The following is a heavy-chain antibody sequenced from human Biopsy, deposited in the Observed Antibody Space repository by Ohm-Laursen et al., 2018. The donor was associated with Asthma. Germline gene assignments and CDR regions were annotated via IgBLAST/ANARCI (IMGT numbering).Heavy chain of an antibody. CDR3: VRDGTDDAFDI. CDR1: GFTFGSYG. D-gene: IGHD1-1*01. V-gene: IGHV3-33*01. J-gene: IGHJ3*02. Sequence: SLRLSCAASGFTFGSYGLHWVRQAPGKGLEWVADIWFDGSNKHYADSVKGRFTNSRDNSKNTLDLQMNSLREEDTAVYYCVRDGTDDAFDIWGQGTVVSVSS. CDR2: IWFDGSNK.